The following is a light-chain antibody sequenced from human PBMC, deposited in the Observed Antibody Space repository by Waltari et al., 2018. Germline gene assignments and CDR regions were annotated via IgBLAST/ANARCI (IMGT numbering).Light chain of an antibody. Sequence: DIVMTQSPTTLSLSPGGRVTLSCRASQPVYNYLAWYQQKAGQAPRLLIYDATKRATGVPARFSGSGFGADFTLTISSLEPEDFVVYYCQQRKSWPFTFGGGSRVDIK. CDR1: QPVYNY. CDR2: DAT. V-gene: IGKV3-11*01. CDR3: QQRKSWPFT. J-gene: IGKJ4*01.